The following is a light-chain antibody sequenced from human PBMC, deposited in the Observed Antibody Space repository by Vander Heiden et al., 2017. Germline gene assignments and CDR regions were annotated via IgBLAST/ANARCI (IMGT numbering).Light chain of an antibody. J-gene: IGKJ3*01. CDR3: QQHDSRPLIT. CDR1: QSVLYSSNNKNY. CDR2: WAS. V-gene: IGKV4-1*01. Sequence: DIGMTQSPDSLAVSLGERATINCKSSQSVLYSSNNKNYLAWYQQKPGQPPKLLIYWASTREAGVPDRFSGSGCGTDFTLTISSRQAEDVAVYYCQQHDSRPLITFGRGTKVDIK.